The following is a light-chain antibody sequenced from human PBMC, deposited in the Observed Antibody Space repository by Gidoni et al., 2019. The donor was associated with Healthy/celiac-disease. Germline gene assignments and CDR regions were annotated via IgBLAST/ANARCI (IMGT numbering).Light chain of an antibody. Sequence: DIQLTQSPSTLSASVGDRVTITCRASQSISSWLAWYQQKPGKAPKLLIYTASSLESGVPSRFSGSGSGTEFTLTISSLQPDDFATYYCQQYNSYSWTFXXXTKVEIK. CDR3: QQYNSYSWT. CDR1: QSISSW. CDR2: TAS. V-gene: IGKV1-5*03. J-gene: IGKJ1*01.